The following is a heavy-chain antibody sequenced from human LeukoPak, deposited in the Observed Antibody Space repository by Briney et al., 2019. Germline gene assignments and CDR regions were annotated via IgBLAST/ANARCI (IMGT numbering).Heavy chain of an antibody. Sequence: PGGSLRLSCAASGFTFSSYWMSWVRQAPGKGLEWVANIKRDGSETYYVDSVEGRFTISRDNAKNSLYLQMNSLRAEDTAIYYCARGGGRRVGGGAFDIWGQGTMVTVSS. J-gene: IGHJ3*02. CDR1: GFTFSSYW. CDR3: ARGGGRRVGGGAFDI. V-gene: IGHV3-7*01. CDR2: IKRDGSET. D-gene: IGHD3-16*01.